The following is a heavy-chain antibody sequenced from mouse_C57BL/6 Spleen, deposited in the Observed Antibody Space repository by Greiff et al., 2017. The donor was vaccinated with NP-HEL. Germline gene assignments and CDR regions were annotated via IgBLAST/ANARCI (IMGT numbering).Heavy chain of an antibody. CDR3: AREVYYGSSYGYFDV. Sequence: VHVKQSGAELVKPGASVKLSCTASGFNIKDYYMHWVKQRTEQGLEWIGRIDPEDGETKYAPKFQGKATITADTSSNTAYLQLSSLTSEDTAVYYCAREVYYGSSYGYFDVWGTGTTVTVSS. CDR1: GFNIKDYY. V-gene: IGHV14-2*01. D-gene: IGHD1-1*01. CDR2: IDPEDGET. J-gene: IGHJ1*03.